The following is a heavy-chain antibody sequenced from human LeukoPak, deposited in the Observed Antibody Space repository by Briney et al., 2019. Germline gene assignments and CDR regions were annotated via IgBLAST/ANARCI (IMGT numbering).Heavy chain of an antibody. CDR1: GFTFSSHW. CDR2: INSDGSST. V-gene: IGHV3-74*01. Sequence: GGSLRLSCAASGFTFSSHWMHWVRQAPGKGLVWVSRINSDGSSTSYADSVKGRFTISRDNAKNTLYLQMNSLRAEDTAVYYCARGDPTGLYDYWGQGTLVTVSS. CDR3: ARGDPTGLYDY. J-gene: IGHJ4*02. D-gene: IGHD3-10*01.